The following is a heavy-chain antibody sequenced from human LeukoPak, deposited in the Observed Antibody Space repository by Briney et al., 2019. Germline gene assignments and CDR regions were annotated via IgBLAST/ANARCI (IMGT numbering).Heavy chain of an antibody. CDR2: INPNSGNT. Sequence: ASVKVSCKASGYTFTGYYMHWVRQAPGQGLEWMGRINPNSGNTGYAQKFQGRVTMTRNTSISTAYMELSSLRSEDTAVYYCYSNYYYYGMDVWGQGTTVTVSS. CDR3: YSNYYYYGMDV. V-gene: IGHV1-8*02. J-gene: IGHJ6*02. D-gene: IGHD4-11*01. CDR1: GYTFTGYY.